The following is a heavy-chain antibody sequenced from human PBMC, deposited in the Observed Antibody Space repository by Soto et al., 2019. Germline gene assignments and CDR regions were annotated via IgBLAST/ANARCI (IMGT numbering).Heavy chain of an antibody. CDR3: GKAPYFYYYTMDD. J-gene: IGHJ6*02. V-gene: IGHV3-23*01. Sequence: GGSLRLACAASGFTFSGYAMTWVRQAPGKGLEWVSSITGSGTSTYYADSVKGRLIISRDNSKNTVSLQMNSLRADDTAVYYCGKAPYFYYYTMDDWGQGTTVTVSS. CDR1: GFTFSGYA. CDR2: ITGSGTST.